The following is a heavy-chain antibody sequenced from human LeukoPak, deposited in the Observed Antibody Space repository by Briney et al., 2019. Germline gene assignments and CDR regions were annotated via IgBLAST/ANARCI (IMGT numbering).Heavy chain of an antibody. Sequence: PGGPLRLSCAASGFTFSSYWMSWVRQAPGKGLEWVANIKQDGSEKYYVDSVKGRFTMSRDNAKNSLYLQMNSLRAEDTAVYYCARDREIVVVPAARPKGFDYWGQGTLVTVSS. D-gene: IGHD2-2*01. CDR2: IKQDGSEK. CDR1: GFTFSSYW. V-gene: IGHV3-7*01. CDR3: ARDREIVVVPAARPKGFDY. J-gene: IGHJ4*02.